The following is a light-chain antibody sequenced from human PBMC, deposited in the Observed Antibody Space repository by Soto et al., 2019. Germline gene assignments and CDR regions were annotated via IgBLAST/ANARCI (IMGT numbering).Light chain of an antibody. CDR2: AAS. J-gene: IGKJ3*01. V-gene: IGKV1-27*01. Sequence: DIQMTQSPSSLSASVGDTATITCRASQGISNYLARYHQKPGKDPQLLIYAASTLQSGVPSRLSGSGSGADFTLTISSLQPDDVVAFYCQMYSSAPPFTFGPGTKVDIK. CDR3: QMYSSAPPFT. CDR1: QGISNY.